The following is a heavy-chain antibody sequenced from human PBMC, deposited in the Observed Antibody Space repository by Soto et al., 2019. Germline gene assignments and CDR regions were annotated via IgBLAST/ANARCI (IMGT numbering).Heavy chain of an antibody. Sequence: GGSPRLSCAVSGFIVSSKYMTWVRQAPGKGLEWVSVIYTGGSTHYADSARGRFTISRDSSKNTLYLQMNSLRAGDAAVYYCTTYTGYGMDVWGQGTTVTVSS. J-gene: IGHJ6*02. D-gene: IGHD3-16*01. CDR3: TTYTGYGMDV. CDR2: IYTGGST. V-gene: IGHV3-53*01. CDR1: GFIVSSKY.